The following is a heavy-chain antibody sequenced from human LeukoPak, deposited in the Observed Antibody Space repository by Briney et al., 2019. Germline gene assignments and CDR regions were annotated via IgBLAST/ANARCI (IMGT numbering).Heavy chain of an antibody. Sequence: GGSLRLSCAAAGFTFSSYAMSWVRQAPGKGLEWVSGISGSDGSTYYADSVKGRFTISRDNSKNTLYLQMNSLRAEDTAVYYCASYRDWGSDYWGQGTLVTVSS. V-gene: IGHV3-23*01. CDR1: GFTFSSYA. D-gene: IGHD7-27*01. CDR2: ISGSDGST. CDR3: ASYRDWGSDY. J-gene: IGHJ4*02.